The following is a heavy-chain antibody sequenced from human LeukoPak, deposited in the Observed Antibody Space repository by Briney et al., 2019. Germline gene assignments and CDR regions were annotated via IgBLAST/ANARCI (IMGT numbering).Heavy chain of an antibody. J-gene: IGHJ3*02. CDR1: GGSISSGGYS. D-gene: IGHD4-17*01. CDR2: IYHSGST. Sequence: PSETLSLTCAVSGGSISSGGYSWSWIRQPPGKGLEWIGYIYHSGSTYYNPSLKSRVTISVDRSKNQFSLKLSSVTAADTAVYYCARGNYGDLDIWGQGTMVTVSS. CDR3: ARGNYGDLDI. V-gene: IGHV4-30-2*01.